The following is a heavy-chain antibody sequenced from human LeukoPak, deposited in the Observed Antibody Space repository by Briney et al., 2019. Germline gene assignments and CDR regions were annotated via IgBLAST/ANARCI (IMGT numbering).Heavy chain of an antibody. CDR3: ARARITIFGVVKAPDY. CDR1: GGSLSGYY. J-gene: IGHJ4*02. D-gene: IGHD3-3*01. V-gene: IGHV4-34*01. Sequence: PSETLSPTCAVYGGSLSGYYWSWIRQPPGKGLEWIGEINHSGSTNYNPSLKSRVTISVDTSKNQFSLKLSSVTAADTAVYYCARARITIFGVVKAPDYWGQGTLVTVSS. CDR2: INHSGST.